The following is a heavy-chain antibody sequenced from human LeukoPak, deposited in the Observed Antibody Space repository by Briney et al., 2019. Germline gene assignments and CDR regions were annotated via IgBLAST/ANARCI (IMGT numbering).Heavy chain of an antibody. CDR3: ARGSSYYYGEFDY. D-gene: IGHD3-22*01. V-gene: IGHV4-39*02. CDR1: AGSISSSSYY. CDR2: IYYSGST. Sequence: PSETLSLTCTVSAGSISSSSYYWGWIRQPPGKGLEWIGSIYYSGSTYYNASLKSRVTISVDTSKNHFSLKLSSVTAADTAVYYCARGSSYYYGEFDYWGQGTLVTVSS. J-gene: IGHJ4*02.